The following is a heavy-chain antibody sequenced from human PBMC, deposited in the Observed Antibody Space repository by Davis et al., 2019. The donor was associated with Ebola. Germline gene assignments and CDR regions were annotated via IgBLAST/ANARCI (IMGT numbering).Heavy chain of an antibody. V-gene: IGHV3-72*01. CDR1: GFTFSAWY. D-gene: IGHD1/OR15-1a*01. CDR3: VTENWYRFES. Sequence: GGSLRRSCAVSGFTFSAWYMDWVRLPPGKGLEWVGLSRNQDSRYNTEYAASVRGRFTISRDDSEKSLYLQMNSLRTEDTAVYYCVTENWYRFESWGQGTLVTVSS. CDR2: SRNQDSRYNT. J-gene: IGHJ4*02.